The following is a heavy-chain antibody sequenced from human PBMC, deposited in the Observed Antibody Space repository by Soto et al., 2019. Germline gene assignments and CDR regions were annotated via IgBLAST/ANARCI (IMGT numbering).Heavy chain of an antibody. CDR1: GGSFSGYY. V-gene: IGHV4-34*01. Sequence: SETLSLTCAVYGGSFSGYYWSWIRQPPGKGLEWIGEINHSGSTNYNPSLKSRVTISVDTSKNQFSLKLSSVTAADTAVYYCARVIAATNYYYGMDVWGQGTTVTVSS. CDR3: ARVIAATNYYYGMDV. CDR2: INHSGST. J-gene: IGHJ6*02. D-gene: IGHD6-13*01.